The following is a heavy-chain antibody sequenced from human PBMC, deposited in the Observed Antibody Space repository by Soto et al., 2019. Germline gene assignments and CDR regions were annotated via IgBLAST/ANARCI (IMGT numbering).Heavy chain of an antibody. V-gene: IGHV1-24*01. CDR2: FDPEDGET. CDR1: GYTLTELS. J-gene: IGHJ6*02. CDR3: ATDTSPHQERWELLDYYYYGMDV. D-gene: IGHD2-15*01. Sequence: GASVKVSCKVSGYTLTELSMHWVRQAPGKGLERMGGFDPEDGETIYAQKFQGRVTMTEDTSTDTAYMELSSLRSEDTAVYYCATDTSPHQERWELLDYYYYGMDVWGQGTTVTVSS.